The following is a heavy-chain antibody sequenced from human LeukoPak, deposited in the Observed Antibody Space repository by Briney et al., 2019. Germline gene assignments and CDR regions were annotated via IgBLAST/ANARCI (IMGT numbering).Heavy chain of an antibody. CDR3: ARAGYYYDSSGYFGY. V-gene: IGHV1-2*04. D-gene: IGHD3-22*01. Sequence: GASVKVSCKASGYTFTGYYMHWVRQAPGQGLEWMGWINPNSGGTNYAQKFQGWVTMTRDTSISTAYVELSRLRSDDTAVYYCARAGYYYDSSGYFGYWGQGTLVTVSS. CDR2: INPNSGGT. CDR1: GYTFTGYY. J-gene: IGHJ4*02.